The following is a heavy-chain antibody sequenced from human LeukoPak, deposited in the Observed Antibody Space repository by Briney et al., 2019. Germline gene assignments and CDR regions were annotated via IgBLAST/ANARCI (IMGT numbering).Heavy chain of an antibody. CDR3: ARVSNGDHFDY. CDR1: GFTFSSYS. D-gene: IGHD4-17*01. CDR2: ISSSSSTI. V-gene: IGHV3-48*01. J-gene: IGHJ4*02. Sequence: PGGSLRLSCAASGFTFSSYSMNWVRHAPGKGLEWVSYISSSSSTIYYADSVKVRFTISRDNAKNSLYLQMNSLRAEDTAVYYCARVSNGDHFDYWGQGTLVTVSS.